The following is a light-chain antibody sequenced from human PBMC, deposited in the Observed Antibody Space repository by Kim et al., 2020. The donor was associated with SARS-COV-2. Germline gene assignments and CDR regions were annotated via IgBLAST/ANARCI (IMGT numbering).Light chain of an antibody. Sequence: SYELTQPPSVSVSPGQTARITCSGDALPKQYAYWYQQKPGQAPVLVIYKDSERPSGIPERFSGSSSGTTVTLTISGVQAEDEADYYCQSADSSGTRWVFGGGTKVTVL. V-gene: IGLV3-25*03. CDR2: KDS. J-gene: IGLJ3*02. CDR1: ALPKQY. CDR3: QSADSSGTRWV.